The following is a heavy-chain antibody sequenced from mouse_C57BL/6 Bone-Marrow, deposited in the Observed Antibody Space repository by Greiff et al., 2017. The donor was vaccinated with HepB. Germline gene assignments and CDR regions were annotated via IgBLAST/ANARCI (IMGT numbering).Heavy chain of an antibody. CDR2: SRNKANDYTT. J-gene: IGHJ1*03. CDR1: GFTFSDFY. V-gene: IGHV7-1*01. D-gene: IGHD1-1*01. Sequence: EVQRVESGGGLVQSGRSLRLSCATSGFTFSDFYMEWVRQAPGKGLEWIAASRNKANDYTTEYSASVKGRFIVSRDTSQSILYLQMNALRAEDTAIYYCARDQDYYGSSYENWYFDVWGTGTTVTVSS. CDR3: ARDQDYYGSSYENWYFDV.